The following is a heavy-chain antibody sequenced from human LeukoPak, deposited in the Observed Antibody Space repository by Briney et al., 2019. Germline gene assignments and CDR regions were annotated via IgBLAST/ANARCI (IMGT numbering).Heavy chain of an antibody. CDR2: IRSGTDGGTA. CDR3: TAWTDLYDY. J-gene: IGHJ4*02. CDR1: GFTFYNSW. Sequence: KTGGSLRLSCAASGFTFYNSWMSWVRQAPGKGREWVGRIRSGTDGGTADYAAPVKGRFIISRDDSRDTLYLQMNSLRIEDTAVYYCTAWTDLYDYWGKGTLVTVSS. V-gene: IGHV3-15*01. D-gene: IGHD3/OR15-3a*01.